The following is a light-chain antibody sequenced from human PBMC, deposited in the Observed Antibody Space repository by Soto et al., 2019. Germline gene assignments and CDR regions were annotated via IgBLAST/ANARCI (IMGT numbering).Light chain of an antibody. CDR1: SSDVGGYNF. Sequence: QSALTQPASVSGSPGQSITISCTGTSSDVGGYNFVSWYQQHPGKVPKLMIFDGNRRPSGVSDRFSGSKSGNTASLTISGLQAEDEGDYYCCSYTRSSPHVFGSGTKVPVL. J-gene: IGLJ1*01. CDR3: CSYTRSSPHV. V-gene: IGLV2-14*03. CDR2: DGN.